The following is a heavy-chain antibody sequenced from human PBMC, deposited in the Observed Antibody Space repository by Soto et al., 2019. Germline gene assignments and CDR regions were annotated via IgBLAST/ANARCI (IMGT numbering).Heavy chain of an antibody. CDR2: INHSGST. Sequence: QVQLQQWGAGLLKPSETLSLTCAVYGGSFSGYYWSWIRQPPGKGLEWIGEINHSGSTNYNPSLKSRVTISVDTSKNQFSLKLSSVTAADTAVYYCARDMGYSSGHGFDYWGQGTLVTVSS. CDR3: ARDMGYSSGHGFDY. CDR1: GGSFSGYY. J-gene: IGHJ4*02. D-gene: IGHD6-19*01. V-gene: IGHV4-34*01.